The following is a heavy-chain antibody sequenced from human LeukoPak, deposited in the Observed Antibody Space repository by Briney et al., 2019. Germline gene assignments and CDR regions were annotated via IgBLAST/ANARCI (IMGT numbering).Heavy chain of an antibody. J-gene: IGHJ6*04. CDR2: ISSSGSTI. V-gene: IGHV3-48*03. D-gene: IGHD3-10*02. CDR3: AELGITMIGGV. Sequence: GGSLTLSCAASGFTFSSYEMNWVRQAPGKGLEWVSYISSSGSTIYYADSVKGRFTISRDNAKNSLYLQMNSLRAEDTAVYYCAELGITMIGGVWGKGTTVTVSS. CDR1: GFTFSSYE.